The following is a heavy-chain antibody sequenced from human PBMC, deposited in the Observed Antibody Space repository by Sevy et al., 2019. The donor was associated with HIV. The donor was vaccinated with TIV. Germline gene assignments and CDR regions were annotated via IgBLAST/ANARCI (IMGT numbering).Heavy chain of an antibody. CDR1: GFTFNNYA. CDR3: AKHYIHDIADGWYFDL. D-gene: IGHD6-13*01. V-gene: IGHV3-23*01. J-gene: IGHJ2*01. Sequence: GGYLRLSCAASGFTFNNYAMSWVRQAPGKGLEGKGLEWVSTISGGGGGTYYVDSVRGRFTISRDNSKNTLYLQVNSLRVEDTAVYDCAKHYIHDIADGWYFDLWGRGTLVTVSS. CDR2: ISGGGGGT.